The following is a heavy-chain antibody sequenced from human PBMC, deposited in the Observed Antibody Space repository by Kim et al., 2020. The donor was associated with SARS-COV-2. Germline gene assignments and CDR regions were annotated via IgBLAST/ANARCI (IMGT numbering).Heavy chain of an antibody. Sequence: SETLSLTCAVYGGSFSDSYWTWIRQPPGKGLEWIGEINHSGSTNYNPSLKSRVIISVDTSKIHFSLQLSSVTVADTAVYYCARAQKLREHHYDRSGYSSHYSYYIDVWDKGTTVTVSS. CDR3: ARAQKLREHHYDRSGYSSHYSYYIDV. CDR1: GGSFSDSY. J-gene: IGHJ6*03. V-gene: IGHV4-34*01. D-gene: IGHD3-22*01. CDR2: INHSGST.